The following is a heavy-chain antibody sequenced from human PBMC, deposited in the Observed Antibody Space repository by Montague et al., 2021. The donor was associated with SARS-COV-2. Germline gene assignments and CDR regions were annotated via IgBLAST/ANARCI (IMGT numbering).Heavy chain of an antibody. Sequence: SETLSLTCNVSGDSITNTRYFWGWIGQPPGKALEWIGSIYHNGKTYYNPSLERRALLSIDTSKNQFSLRLSSVIASDTAVYYCAVELNYFFDYWGQGFLVSVSS. D-gene: IGHD1-7*01. CDR1: GDSITNTRYF. CDR3: AVELNYFFDY. J-gene: IGHJ4*02. CDR2: IYHNGKT. V-gene: IGHV4-39*01.